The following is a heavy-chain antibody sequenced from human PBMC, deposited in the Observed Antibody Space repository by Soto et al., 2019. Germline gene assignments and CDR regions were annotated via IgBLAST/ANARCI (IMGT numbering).Heavy chain of an antibody. CDR3: AKERRDGYPSGFDY. J-gene: IGHJ4*02. V-gene: IGHV3-30*18. CDR1: GFTFMTYP. Sequence: GGSRRLSWSASGFTFMTYPRHWCRRPPGKGLEWVAVISIDGRHKFYADSVRGRLTISRDDSKDTLYLQVNSLTAEATAVYYCAKERRDGYPSGFDYWGQGT. CDR2: ISIDGRHK. D-gene: IGHD5-18*01.